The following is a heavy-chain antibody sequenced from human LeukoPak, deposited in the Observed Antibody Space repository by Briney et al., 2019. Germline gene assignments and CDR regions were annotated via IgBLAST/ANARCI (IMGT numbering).Heavy chain of an antibody. J-gene: IGHJ4*02. CDR3: ARIAVAGTLDY. CDR2: ISTSGST. D-gene: IGHD6-19*01. V-gene: IGHV4-4*07. CDR1: GAAISSYY. Sequence: PSETLSLTCTVSGAAISSYYWSWIRQPAGKGLEWIGRISTSGSTNYNPSLKSRVTISVDTSKNQFSLKLSSVTAADTAVYYCARIAVAGTLDYWGQGTLVTVSS.